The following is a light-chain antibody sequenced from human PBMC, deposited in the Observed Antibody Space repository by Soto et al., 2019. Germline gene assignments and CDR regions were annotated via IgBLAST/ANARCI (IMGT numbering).Light chain of an antibody. CDR1: QSVRTY. J-gene: IGKJ5*01. CDR3: QQRNTWPPIT. Sequence: IVVRPSPNPLTLSSGERDTLYCRASQSVRTYLAWYQVKPGQAPRLLIYDASRRASGVPARFSGSGSGTDFTLTISSLEPEDFALYYCQQRNTWPPITFGQGTRLEIK. V-gene: IGKV3-11*01. CDR2: DAS.